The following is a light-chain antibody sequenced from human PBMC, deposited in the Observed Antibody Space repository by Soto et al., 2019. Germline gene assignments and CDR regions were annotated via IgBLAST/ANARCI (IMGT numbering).Light chain of an antibody. Sequence: ILSTQSPATPSLSPGERATLSYRASQSLINFVAWYQHKPGQPPRLLIYDASKRATGIPTRFSGSGSGTDFTLTISRLEPEDFAVYYCQQYGSSPPITFGQGTRLEIK. CDR2: DAS. J-gene: IGKJ5*01. V-gene: IGKV3-20*01. CDR3: QQYGSSPPIT. CDR1: QSLINF.